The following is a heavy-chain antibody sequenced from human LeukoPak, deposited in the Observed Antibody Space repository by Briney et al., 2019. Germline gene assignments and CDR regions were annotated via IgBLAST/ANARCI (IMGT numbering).Heavy chain of an antibody. Sequence: SETLSLTCTVSGDSISSYYWSWIRQPPGKGLEWIGYIYYSGSTNYNPSLKSRVTISLDTSKNQFSLKLTSVTAADTAVYYCARAGLGWFDPWGQPTLVTVSS. D-gene: IGHD3/OR15-3a*01. V-gene: IGHV4-59*01. CDR3: ARAGLGWFDP. CDR1: GDSISSYY. CDR2: IYYSGST. J-gene: IGHJ5*02.